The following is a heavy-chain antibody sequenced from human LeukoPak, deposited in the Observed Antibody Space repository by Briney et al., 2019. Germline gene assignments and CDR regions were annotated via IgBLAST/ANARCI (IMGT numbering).Heavy chain of an antibody. V-gene: IGHV3-33*01. CDR3: ARDTVSGSGRNCDY. CDR1: GFTFSSYV. CDR2: IRYDGSNN. J-gene: IGHJ4*02. Sequence: PGGSLRLSCPASGFTFSSYVMHWVRQAAGKGLEWVAVIRYDGSNNYYADSVKGRFTICRDNSKNTLYLQMNSLRAEDRAVYYCARDTVSGSGRNCDYWGQGTLVSVSS. D-gene: IGHD6-19*01.